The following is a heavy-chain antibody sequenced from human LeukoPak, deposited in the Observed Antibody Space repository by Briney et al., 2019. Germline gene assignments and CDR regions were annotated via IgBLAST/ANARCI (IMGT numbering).Heavy chain of an antibody. J-gene: IGHJ6*02. D-gene: IGHD3-10*01. CDR1: GYTFTSFG. CDR2: MNPNSGNT. Sequence: EASVKVSCKASGYTFTSFGITWMRQATGQGLEWMGWMNPNSGNTGYAQKFQGRVTMTRNTSISTAYMELSSLRSEDTAVYYCARVGGGVRGPHSADYGMDVWGQGTTVTVSS. V-gene: IGHV1-8*02. CDR3: ARVGGGVRGPHSADYGMDV.